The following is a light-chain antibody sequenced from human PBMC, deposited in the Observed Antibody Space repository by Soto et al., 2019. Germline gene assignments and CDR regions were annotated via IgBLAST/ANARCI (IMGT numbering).Light chain of an antibody. CDR3: QSYDASVSAWV. CDR2: SND. Sequence: QAVVTQPPSVSGAPGQRVTISCTGGSSNIGAGYDVQWYQQFPGTAPELLIYSNDNRPSGVPDRFSGSKSGTSASLAITGLQAEDEATFYCQSYDASVSAWVFGGGTKLTVL. V-gene: IGLV1-40*01. CDR1: SSNIGAGYD. J-gene: IGLJ3*02.